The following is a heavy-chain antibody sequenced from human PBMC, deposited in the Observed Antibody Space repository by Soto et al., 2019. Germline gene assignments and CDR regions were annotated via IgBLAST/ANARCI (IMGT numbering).Heavy chain of an antibody. V-gene: IGHV1-18*04. J-gene: IGHJ6*02. Sequence: ASVKVSCKASGYTFTSYGISWVRQAPGQGLEWMGWISAYNGNTNYAQKLQGRVTMTTDTSTSTAYMELRSLRSDDTAVYYCAAGTIFGVVNDYYYYYGMDVWGQGTTVTVSS. CDR2: ISAYNGNT. CDR3: AAGTIFGVVNDYYYYYGMDV. CDR1: GYTFTSYG. D-gene: IGHD3-3*01.